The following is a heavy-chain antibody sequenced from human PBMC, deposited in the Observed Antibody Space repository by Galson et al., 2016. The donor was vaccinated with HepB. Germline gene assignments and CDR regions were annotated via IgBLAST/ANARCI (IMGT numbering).Heavy chain of an antibody. CDR3: ARWYDPGMGV. D-gene: IGHD1-1*01. J-gene: IGHJ6*02. CDR2: IDPSDSYT. CDR1: GYPFTEKW. Sequence: QSGAEVKKPGESLRISCKASGYPFTEKWINWVRHMPGKGLEWLGRIDPSDSYTDYNPSLGGHVTLSVDKSTGTAFLQWRSLKTSDSGVFYCARWYDPGMGVWGQGTTVSVSS. V-gene: IGHV5-10-1*01.